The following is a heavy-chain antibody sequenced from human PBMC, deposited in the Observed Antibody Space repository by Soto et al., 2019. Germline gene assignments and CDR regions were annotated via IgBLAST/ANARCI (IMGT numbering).Heavy chain of an antibody. J-gene: IGHJ6*02. D-gene: IGHD2-2*02. CDR2: ISSRSDI. V-gene: IGHV3-21*01. CDR3: AREYTAWPLAYGLDV. CDR1: GFTFSTYS. Sequence: GGSLRLSCAASGFTFSTYSINWVRQAPGKGLEWVSSISSRSDIYYADSVKGRFTISRDNAKNSVSLQMNSLRAEDTAVYYCAREYTAWPLAYGLDVWGQGTTVTVSS.